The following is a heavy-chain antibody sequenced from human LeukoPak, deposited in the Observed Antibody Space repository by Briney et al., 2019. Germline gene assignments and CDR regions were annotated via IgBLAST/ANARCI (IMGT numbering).Heavy chain of an antibody. J-gene: IGHJ5*02. Sequence: SETLSLTCTVSGGSISSGDYYWSWIRQPPGKGLEWIGYIYYSGSTYYNPSLKSRVTISVDTSKNQFPLKLSSVTAADTAVYYCAYYDSSGYYTWGQGTLVTVSS. CDR1: GGSISSGDYY. CDR2: IYYSGST. D-gene: IGHD3-22*01. V-gene: IGHV4-30-4*01. CDR3: AYYDSSGYYT.